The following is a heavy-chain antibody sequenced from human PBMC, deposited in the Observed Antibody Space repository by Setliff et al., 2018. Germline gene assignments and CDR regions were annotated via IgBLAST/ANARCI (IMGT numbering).Heavy chain of an antibody. Sequence: ASVKVSCKASGHTLATDYWHWMRQAPGQVLEWLGMTNPSGDYTGYAQRFQGRITMTSDTSTRTVNMEVSSLRSEDTAVYYCVIGQMMDYMDVWGKGTTVTVSS. CDR1: GHTLATDY. V-gene: IGHV1-46*01. J-gene: IGHJ6*03. D-gene: IGHD3-16*01. CDR3: VIGQMMDYMDV. CDR2: TNPSGDYT.